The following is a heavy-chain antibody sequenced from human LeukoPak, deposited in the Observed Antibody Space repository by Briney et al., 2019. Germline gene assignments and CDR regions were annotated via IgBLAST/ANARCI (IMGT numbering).Heavy chain of an antibody. J-gene: IGHJ5*02. V-gene: IGHV1-46*01. D-gene: IGHD3-22*01. CDR1: GYTFTSYY. CDR2: INPSGGST. Sequence: ASVKVSCKASGYTFTSYYMHWVRQAPGQGLEWMGIINPSGGSTSYAQKFQGRVTMTRDTSTSTVYMELSSLRSEDTAVYYRARSQRGSGYKNWFDPWGQGTLVTVSS. CDR3: ARSQRGSGYKNWFDP.